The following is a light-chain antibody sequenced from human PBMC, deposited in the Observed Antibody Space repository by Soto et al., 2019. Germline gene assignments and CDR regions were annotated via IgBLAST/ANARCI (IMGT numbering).Light chain of an antibody. V-gene: IGKV1-39*01. CDR2: ASS. CDR3: QQSYSTPIT. CDR1: QNIKNF. Sequence: DIQMTQSPSSLSASVGDRVTITCRASQNIKNFLNWYQQKPGKAPKLLIYASSSLQSGVPSRFSGSGSGAHFILTISSLQSEDFATYYCQQSYSTPITFGQGTRLEIK. J-gene: IGKJ5*01.